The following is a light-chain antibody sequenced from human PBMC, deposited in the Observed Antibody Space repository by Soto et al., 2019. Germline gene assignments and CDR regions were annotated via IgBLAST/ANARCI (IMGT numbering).Light chain of an antibody. CDR2: DAS. CDR3: QQYGTSPWT. Sequence: EIVLTQSPATLSLSPGERATLSCRASQSVSSYLAWYQQKPGQAPRLLIYDASNRATGIPARFSGSGSGTDFTLTISRLEPEDFAVYYCQQYGTSPWTFGQGTKVEI. CDR1: QSVSSY. V-gene: IGKV3-11*01. J-gene: IGKJ1*01.